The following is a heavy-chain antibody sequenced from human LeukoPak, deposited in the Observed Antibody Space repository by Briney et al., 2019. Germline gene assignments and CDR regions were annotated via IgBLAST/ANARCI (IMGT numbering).Heavy chain of an antibody. D-gene: IGHD1-1*01. CDR3: ARVPGHIHWNYFDY. CDR1: GGSISSGSYY. V-gene: IGHV4-61*02. Sequence: KASETLSLTCTVSGGSISSGSYYWSWIRQPAGKGLEWIGRIYTSGSTNYNPSLKSRVTISVDTSKNQFSLKLSSVTAADTAVYYSARVPGHIHWNYFDYWGQGTLVTVSS. J-gene: IGHJ4*02. CDR2: IYTSGST.